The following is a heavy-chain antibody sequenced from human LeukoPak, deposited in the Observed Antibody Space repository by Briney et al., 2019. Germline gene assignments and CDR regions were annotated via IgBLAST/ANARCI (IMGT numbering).Heavy chain of an antibody. Sequence: ASVKVSCKASGYTFTSYGISWVRQAPGQGLEWMGWISAYSGNTNYAQKPQGRVTMTTDTSTSTAYMELRSLRSDDTAVYYCARDYSGSAYYDFWSGRATFDYWGQGTLVTVSS. CDR2: ISAYSGNT. CDR1: GYTFTSYG. V-gene: IGHV1-18*01. D-gene: IGHD3-3*01. CDR3: ARDYSGSAYYDFWSGRATFDY. J-gene: IGHJ4*02.